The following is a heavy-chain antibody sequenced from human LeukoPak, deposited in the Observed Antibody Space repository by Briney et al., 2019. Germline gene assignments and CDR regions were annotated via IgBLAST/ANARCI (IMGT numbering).Heavy chain of an antibody. CDR2: ISAYNGNT. V-gene: IGHV1-18*01. J-gene: IGHJ4*02. CDR1: GYTFTSYG. Sequence: ASVKVSCKASGYTFTSYGISWVRQAPGQGLEWMGWISAYNGNTNYAQKLQGRVTMTTDTSTSTAYMELRSLRSDDTAVYYCARDIRDDYGDYVRAFDYWGQGTLVTVSS. CDR3: ARDIRDDYGDYVRAFDY. D-gene: IGHD4-17*01.